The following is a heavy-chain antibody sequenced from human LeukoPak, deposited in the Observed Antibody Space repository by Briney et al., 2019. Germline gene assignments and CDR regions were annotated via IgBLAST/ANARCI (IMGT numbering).Heavy chain of an antibody. V-gene: IGHV3-21*01. CDR2: MSSGGTYI. CDR1: GFIFSTYS. Sequence: GGSLRLSCAASGFIFSTYSMTWVRQAPGKGLEWVSSMSSGGTYIYYADSVRARFTISSDNAKNSLSLVMKSLRAEDTAVYYCARDRPTGASRLFVVQWGQGTLVTVSS. D-gene: IGHD3-3*01. J-gene: IGHJ4*02. CDR3: ARDRPTGASRLFVVQ.